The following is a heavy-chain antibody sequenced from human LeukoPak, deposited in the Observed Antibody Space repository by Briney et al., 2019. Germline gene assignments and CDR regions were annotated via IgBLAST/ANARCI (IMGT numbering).Heavy chain of an antibody. CDR2: ISSSSSYI. V-gene: IGHV3-21*01. CDR3: ARVWRGQWLVKPRGRGMDV. J-gene: IGHJ6*02. D-gene: IGHD6-19*01. Sequence: MTGGSLRLSCAASGFTFSSYSMNWVRQAPGKGLEWVSSISSSSSYIYYADSVKGRFTISRDNAKNSLYLQMNSLRAEDTAVYYCARVWRGQWLVKPRGRGMDVWGQGTTVTVSS. CDR1: GFTFSSYS.